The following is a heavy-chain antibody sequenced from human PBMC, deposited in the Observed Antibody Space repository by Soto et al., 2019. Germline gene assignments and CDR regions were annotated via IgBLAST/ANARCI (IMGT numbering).Heavy chain of an antibody. D-gene: IGHD3-9*01. CDR3: ARASILRYFDVAWFGP. CDR2: IYYSGST. Sequence: SETLSLTCTVSGGSISSYYWSWIRQPPGKGLEWIGYIYYSGSTNYNPSLKSRVTISVDTSKNQFSLKLSSVTAADTAVYYCARASILRYFDVAWFGPWGQGTLVTVSS. CDR1: GGSISSYY. J-gene: IGHJ5*02. V-gene: IGHV4-59*01.